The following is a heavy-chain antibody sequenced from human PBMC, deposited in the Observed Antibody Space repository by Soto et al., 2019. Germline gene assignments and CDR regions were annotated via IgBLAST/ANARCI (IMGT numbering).Heavy chain of an antibody. CDR2: TWYDGSNK. J-gene: IGHJ4*02. CDR3: ARRSLTTIGNFDY. V-gene: IGHV3-33*01. CDR1: GFTFSSYG. Sequence: PGGSLRLSCAASGFTFSSYGMHWVRQAPGKGLEWVAVTWYDGSNKYYADSVKGRFTISRDNSKSTLYLQMNSLRAEDTAVYYCARRSLTTIGNFDYWGQGALVTVSS. D-gene: IGHD3-3*01.